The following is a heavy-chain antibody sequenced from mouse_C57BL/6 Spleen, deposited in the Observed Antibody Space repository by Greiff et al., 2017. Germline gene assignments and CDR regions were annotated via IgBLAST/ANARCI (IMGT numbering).Heavy chain of an antibody. Sequence: QVQLQQSGAELARPGASVKMSCKASGYTFTSYTMHWVKQRPGQGLEWIGYINPSSGYTKYNQKFKDKATLTADKSASTAYMQLSSLTSADSAVYYCARSGNYYAMDYWGQGTSVTVAS. CDR3: ARSGNYYAMDY. CDR1: GYTFTSYT. J-gene: IGHJ4*01. V-gene: IGHV1-4*01. CDR2: INPSSGYT. D-gene: IGHD2-1*01.